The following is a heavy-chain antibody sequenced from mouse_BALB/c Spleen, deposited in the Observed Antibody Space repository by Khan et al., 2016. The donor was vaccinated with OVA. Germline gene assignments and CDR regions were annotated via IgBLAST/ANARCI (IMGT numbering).Heavy chain of an antibody. J-gene: IGHJ3*01. V-gene: IGHV3-8*02. CDR3: ARSTYRYAFAY. D-gene: IGHD2-14*01. CDR1: GDSITSGY. CDR2: MIYTGYT. Sequence: VQLKESGPSLVKPSQTLSLTCSVTGDSITSGYWSWIRKFPGNKLEYMGYMIYTGYTDYNPSLNSRIAITRHTSKNQYYLQLNSVTTEDTATYDCARSTYRYAFAYWGQGTLGTVAA.